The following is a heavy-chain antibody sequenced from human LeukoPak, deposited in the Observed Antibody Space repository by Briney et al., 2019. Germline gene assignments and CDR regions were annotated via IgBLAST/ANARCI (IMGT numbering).Heavy chain of an antibody. J-gene: IGHJ1*01. D-gene: IGHD5-18*01. Sequence: WGSLILSCAVSGFTFSSYWMSWVGQGPGKGLEWVANIKQDGSEIYYVDSVKGRFTISRDNAKSSLYLQMNSLRAEDTAVYYCARDDRYTSWNWGQGTLATVSS. CDR3: ARDDRYTSWN. CDR2: IKQDGSEI. V-gene: IGHV3-7*05. CDR1: GFTFSSYW.